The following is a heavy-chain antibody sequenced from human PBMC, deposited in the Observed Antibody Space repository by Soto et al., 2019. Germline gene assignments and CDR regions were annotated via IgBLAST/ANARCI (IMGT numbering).Heavy chain of an antibody. J-gene: IGHJ3*01. CDR2: IIPIFGTA. D-gene: IGHD3-22*01. Sequence: GASVKGACKAPGGTFIRYAPSWLRQAHGQGLEWMGGIIPIFGTANYAQKFQGRVTITADESTSTAYMELSSLRSEDTAVYYCARDLDATPDDSGARGGWGEGAVVTVS. CDR1: GGTFIRYA. V-gene: IGHV1-69*13. CDR3: ARDLDATPDDSGARGG.